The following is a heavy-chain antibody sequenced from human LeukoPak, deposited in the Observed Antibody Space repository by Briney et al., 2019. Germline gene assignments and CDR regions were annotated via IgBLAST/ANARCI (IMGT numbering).Heavy chain of an antibody. Sequence: GGSLRLSCAASGFTFSSYAMHWVRQAPGKGLEWVAVISYDGSNKYYADSVKGRFTISRDNSKNTLYLQMNSLRAEDTAVYYCAKMGRDGYNWDAFDIWGQGTMVTVSS. D-gene: IGHD5-24*01. V-gene: IGHV3-30-3*02. CDR1: GFTFSSYA. CDR2: ISYDGSNK. CDR3: AKMGRDGYNWDAFDI. J-gene: IGHJ3*02.